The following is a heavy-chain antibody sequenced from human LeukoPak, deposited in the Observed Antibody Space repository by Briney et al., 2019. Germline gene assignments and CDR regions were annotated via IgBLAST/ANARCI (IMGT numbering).Heavy chain of an antibody. J-gene: IGHJ4*02. CDR1: GFTVSSNY. CDR2: ISGSGGST. CDR3: AKFAITVWGSYYDY. V-gene: IGHV3-23*01. Sequence: GGSLRLSCAASGFTVSSNYMSWVRQAPGKGLEWVSAISGSGGSTYYADSVKGRFTISRDNSKNTLYLQMNSLRAEDTAVYYCAKFAITVWGSYYDYWGQGTLVTVSS. D-gene: IGHD3-16*01.